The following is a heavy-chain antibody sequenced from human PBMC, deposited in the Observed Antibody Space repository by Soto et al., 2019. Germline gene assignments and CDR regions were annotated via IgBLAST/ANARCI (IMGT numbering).Heavy chain of an antibody. V-gene: IGHV3-23*01. J-gene: IGHJ4*02. CDR2: LSSSGDT. D-gene: IGHD1-1*01. CDR3: VKGERRRGHYFDY. Sequence: GGSLRLSCAASGFTFSDYVMRWVRQAPGKGLEWVSSLSSSGDTYYADSVKGRFTISRDTSKNTLYLQMNSLRVEDTAIYYCVKGERRRGHYFDYWRQGTLVTVSS. CDR1: GFTFSDYV.